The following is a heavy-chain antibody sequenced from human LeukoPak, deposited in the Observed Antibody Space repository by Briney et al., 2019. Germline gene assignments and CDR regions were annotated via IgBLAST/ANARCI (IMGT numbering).Heavy chain of an antibody. J-gene: IGHJ4*02. V-gene: IGHV3-21*01. CDR2: ISSSSYI. CDR1: GFTFSSYS. Sequence: GGSLRLSCAASGFTFSSYSMNWVRQAPGKGLEWVSSISSSSYIYYADSVKGRFTISRDNAKNSLYLQMNSLRAEDTAVYYCARGDYDYVWGSYRYDYWGQGTLVTVSS. CDR3: ARGDYDYVWGSYRYDY. D-gene: IGHD3-16*02.